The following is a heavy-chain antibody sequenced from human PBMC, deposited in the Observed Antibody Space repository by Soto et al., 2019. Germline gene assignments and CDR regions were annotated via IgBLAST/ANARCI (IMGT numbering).Heavy chain of an antibody. Sequence: WASVKVSCKASGGTFSSYAISWVRQAPGQGLEWMGGIIPIFGTANYAQKFQGRVTITADESTSTAYMELSSLRSEDTAVYYCASPEGSSGYYRGGRYYYGMDVWGQGTTVTVSS. CDR3: ASPEGSSGYYRGGRYYYGMDV. V-gene: IGHV1-69*13. D-gene: IGHD3-22*01. J-gene: IGHJ6*02. CDR2: IIPIFGTA. CDR1: GGTFSSYA.